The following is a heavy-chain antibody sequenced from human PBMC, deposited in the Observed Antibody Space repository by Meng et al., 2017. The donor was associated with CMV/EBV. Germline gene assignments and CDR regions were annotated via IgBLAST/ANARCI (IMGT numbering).Heavy chain of an antibody. D-gene: IGHD2-2*01. CDR2: ISAYNGNT. J-gene: IGHJ6*02. V-gene: IGHV1-18*01. CDR1: GYTFTSYG. Sequence: ASVKVSCKASGYTFTSYGISWVRQAPGQGLEWMGWISAYNGNTNYAQKLQGRVTMTTDTSTSIAYMELRSLRSDDTAVYYCARDLCSSTSCYPPYYYYGMDVWGQGTTVTVSS. CDR3: ARDLCSSTSCYPPYYYYGMDV.